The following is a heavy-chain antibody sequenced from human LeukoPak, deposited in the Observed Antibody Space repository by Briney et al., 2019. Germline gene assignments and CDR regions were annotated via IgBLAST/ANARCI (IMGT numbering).Heavy chain of an antibody. V-gene: IGHV1-18*01. Sequence: ASVKVSCKASGYTFTSYGISWVRQAPGQGPEWMGWISAYNGNTNYAQKLQGRVTMTTDTSTSTAYMELRSLRSDDTAVYYCARDLGYSYGRHRYNWFDPWGQGTLVTVSS. J-gene: IGHJ5*02. CDR2: ISAYNGNT. CDR3: ARDLGYSYGRHRYNWFDP. CDR1: GYTFTSYG. D-gene: IGHD5-18*01.